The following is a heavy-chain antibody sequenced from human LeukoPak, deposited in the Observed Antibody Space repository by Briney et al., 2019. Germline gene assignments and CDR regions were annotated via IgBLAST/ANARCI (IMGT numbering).Heavy chain of an antibody. CDR2: INGSGGST. CDR1: GFTFRSYA. J-gene: IGHJ6*03. CDR3: AKGRNYCTGGVCYYYYMDV. Sequence: PGGSLRLSCSASGFTFRSYAMSWVRQAPGKGLEWVAAINGSGGSTYYADSSKGRFTISRDNSNNTLYLQMNSLRAEHTAVYYCAKGRNYCTGGVCYYYYMDVWGKGTTVTVSS. D-gene: IGHD2-8*02. V-gene: IGHV3-23*01.